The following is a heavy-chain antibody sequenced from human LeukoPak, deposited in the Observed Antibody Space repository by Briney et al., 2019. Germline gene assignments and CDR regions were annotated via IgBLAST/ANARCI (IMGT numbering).Heavy chain of an antibody. CDR3: AKDVESGRSADY. J-gene: IGHJ4*02. V-gene: IGHV3-23*01. CDR1: GFSFSTYA. Sequence: PGGSLRLSCAASGFSFSTYAMSWVRQAPGKGLEWVSAISGSGGSTYYADSVKGRFTISRDNSKSTLYLQMTYLRAEDTAVYYCAKDVESGRSADYWGQGTLVTVSS. CDR2: ISGSGGST. D-gene: IGHD3-10*01.